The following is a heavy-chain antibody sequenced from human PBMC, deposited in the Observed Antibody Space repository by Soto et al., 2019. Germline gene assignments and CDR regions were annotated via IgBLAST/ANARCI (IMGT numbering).Heavy chain of an antibody. V-gene: IGHV2-70*11. J-gene: IGHJ6*02. CDR1: GFSLSTSGMC. CDR2: IDWDDDK. D-gene: IGHD3-10*01. Sequence: SGPTLVNPTQTLTLTCTFSGFSLSTSGMCVSWIRQPPGKALEWLARIDWDDDKYYSTSLKTRLTISKDTSKNQVVLTMTNMDPVDTATYYCARIRGSGSPSYYYYYGMDVWGQGTTVTVSS. CDR3: ARIRGSGSPSYYYYYGMDV.